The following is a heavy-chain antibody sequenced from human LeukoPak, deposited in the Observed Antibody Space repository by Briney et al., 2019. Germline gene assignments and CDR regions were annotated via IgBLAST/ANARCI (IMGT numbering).Heavy chain of an antibody. CDR2: IIPIFGTA. CDR1: GYTFTSYA. Sequence: ASVKVSCKASGYTFTSYAISWVRQAPGQGLEWMGGIIPIFGTANYAQKFQGRVTITTDESTSTAYMELSSLRSEDTAVYYCARVVAEGPYYYYMDVWGKGTTVTVSS. V-gene: IGHV1-69*05. CDR3: ARVVAEGPYYYYMDV. J-gene: IGHJ6*03.